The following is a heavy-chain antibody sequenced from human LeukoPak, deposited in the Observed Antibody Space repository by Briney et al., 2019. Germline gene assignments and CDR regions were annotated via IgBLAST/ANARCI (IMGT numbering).Heavy chain of an antibody. J-gene: IGHJ4*02. V-gene: IGHV3-23*01. CDR2: ISGSGSST. CDR1: GFTLSSFA. CDR3: ATGGPGYNYGFDS. Sequence: GGSLRLSCAASGFTLSSFAMSWVRQAPGKGLEWVSAISGSGSSTYYADSVKGRFTISGDNSRTTLSVQKNSLGADDTAVYYCATGGPGYNYGFDSWGQGTLVTVSS. D-gene: IGHD5-18*01.